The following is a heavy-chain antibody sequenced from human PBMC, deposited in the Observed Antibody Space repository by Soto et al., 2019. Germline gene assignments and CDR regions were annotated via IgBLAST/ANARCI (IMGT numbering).Heavy chain of an antibody. Sequence: QLQLQESGSGLVKPSQTLSLTCAVSGGSISSGGYSWSWIRQPPGKGLEWIGYIYHSGSTYYNPSPXSXXTISVDRSMNQFSRMLSSVTAAKTAVYYCDRVPDYWGQGTLVTVSS. CDR3: DRVPDY. J-gene: IGHJ4*02. CDR2: IYHSGST. V-gene: IGHV4-30-2*01. CDR1: GGSISSGGYS.